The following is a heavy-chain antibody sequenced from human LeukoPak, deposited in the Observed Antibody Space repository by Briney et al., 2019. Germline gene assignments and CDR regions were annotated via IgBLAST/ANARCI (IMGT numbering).Heavy chain of an antibody. V-gene: IGHV3-7*01. CDR3: ARQGRWLQFDY. J-gene: IGHJ4*02. D-gene: IGHD5-24*01. CDR1: GFTFSRQW. Sequence: PGGPLRLSCAASGFTFSRQWMSCLRQAPGKGLEWVANIKQDGSEKYYVDSVKGRFTISRDNAKNSLYLQMNSLRAEDTAVYYCARQGRWLQFDYWGQGTLVTVSS. CDR2: IKQDGSEK.